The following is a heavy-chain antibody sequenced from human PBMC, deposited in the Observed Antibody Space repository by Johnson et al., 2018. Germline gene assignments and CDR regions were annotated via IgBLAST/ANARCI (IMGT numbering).Heavy chain of an antibody. Sequence: EVQLLESGAEVKKPGDSLKISCQGSGYSFTTYWIGWVRQMPGKGLEWMGIIYPGDSDTRYSPSFQGQVTPSTDKSTNPAYLQWSSLKASDTAMYYCAGHVILGAIWDPFDIWGQGTMVIVSS. D-gene: IGHD2-21*01. J-gene: IGHJ3*02. CDR3: AGHVILGAIWDPFDI. CDR1: GYSFTTYW. CDR2: IYPGDSDT. V-gene: IGHV5-51*01.